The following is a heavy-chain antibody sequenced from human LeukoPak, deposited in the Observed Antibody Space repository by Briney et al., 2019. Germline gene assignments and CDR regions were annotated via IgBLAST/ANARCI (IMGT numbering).Heavy chain of an antibody. J-gene: IGHJ4*02. CDR1: GFNFSSYW. CDR3: AKDMGGYSGYDSEFDY. CDR2: ISWNSGSI. V-gene: IGHV3-9*01. D-gene: IGHD5-12*01. Sequence: PGGSLRLSCAASGFNFSSYWMHWVRQAPGKGLEWVSGISWNSGSIGYADSVKGRFTISRDNAKNSLYLQMNSLRAEDTALYYCAKDMGGYSGYDSEFDYWGQGTLVTVSS.